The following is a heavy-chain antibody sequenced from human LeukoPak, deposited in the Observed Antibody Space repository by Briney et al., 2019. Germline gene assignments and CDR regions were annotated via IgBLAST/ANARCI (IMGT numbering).Heavy chain of an antibody. CDR1: GFTFSSNW. CDR2: IKPDGSAQ. Sequence: GGSLRLSCATSGFTFSSNWMSWVRHVPGRGLDWVANIKPDGSAQYYAASVKGRFTVSRDNAKNSVYLQMNSLRVEDTAVYYCARANNSSWHNWGQGSLVTVSA. J-gene: IGHJ4*02. CDR3: ARANNSSWHN. V-gene: IGHV3-7*01. D-gene: IGHD6-13*01.